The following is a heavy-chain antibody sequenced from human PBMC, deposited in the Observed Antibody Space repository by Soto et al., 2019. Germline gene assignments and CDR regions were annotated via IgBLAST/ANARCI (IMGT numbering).Heavy chain of an antibody. CDR3: ARHFWAYCGGDCYLRCFDY. CDR1: GYTFTSSSYG. CDR2: ISGYNGNT. J-gene: IGHJ4*02. V-gene: IGHV1-18*04. Sequence: ASVKVSCKASGYTFTSSSYGISWVRQAPGQGLEWMGWISGYNGNTNYAQKLQGRVTMTTDTSTSKAYKELRSRRSDDTAVYYSARHFWAYCGGDCYLRCFDYWGKGTLVNASS. D-gene: IGHD2-21*02.